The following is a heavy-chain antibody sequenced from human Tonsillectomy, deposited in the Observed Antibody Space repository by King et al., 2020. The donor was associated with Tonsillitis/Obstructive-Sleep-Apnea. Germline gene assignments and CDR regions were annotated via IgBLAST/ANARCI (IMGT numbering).Heavy chain of an antibody. V-gene: IGHV1-3*01. CDR2: INGGSGNT. D-gene: IGHD1-1*01. Sequence: QMQLVQSGAEVKKPGASVKVSCQASGYTFRSFAMHWMRQAPGQRLEWMGWINGGSGNTKYSQKFQGRVTIIRDTSASTAYMELSSLTSEDTAVYYCARGFNWNASPDYWGQGTLVTVSS. CDR3: ARGFNWNASPDY. J-gene: IGHJ4*02. CDR1: GYTFRSFA.